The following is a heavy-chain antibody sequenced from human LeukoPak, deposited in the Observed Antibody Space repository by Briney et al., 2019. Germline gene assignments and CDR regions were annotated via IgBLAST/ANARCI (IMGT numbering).Heavy chain of an antibody. CDR1: GTSVNTYY. CDR2: VRYSGGT. J-gene: IGHJ5*02. Sequence: SETLSLTCTVSGTSVNTYYWSWIRQPPGKALEWIGFVRYSGGTSYTPSLRGRVTISLDTSKNQFSLRLTSVTAADTAVYYCAKQSWSLFDPCGQGTLVTVSS. CDR3: AKQSWSLFDP. V-gene: IGHV4-59*08. D-gene: IGHD6-13*01.